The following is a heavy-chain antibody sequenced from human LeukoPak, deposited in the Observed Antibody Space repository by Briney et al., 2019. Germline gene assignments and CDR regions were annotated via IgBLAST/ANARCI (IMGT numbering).Heavy chain of an antibody. CDR3: ARDLPDRRGSFDY. CDR1: GFTFSDYY. V-gene: IGHV3-11*06. D-gene: IGHD5-12*01. J-gene: IGHJ4*02. Sequence: PGGSLRLSRAASGFTFSDYYMSWIRQAPGKGLEGVSYISSSSSYTNYADSVKGRFTISRDNAKNSLYLQMNSLRAEDTAVYYCARDLPDRRGSFDYWGRGTLVTVSS. CDR2: ISSSSSYT.